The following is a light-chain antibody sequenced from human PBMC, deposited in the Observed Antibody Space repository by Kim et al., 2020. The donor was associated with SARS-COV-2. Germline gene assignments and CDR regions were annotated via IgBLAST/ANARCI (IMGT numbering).Light chain of an antibody. V-gene: IGLV2-23*02. Sequence: VSGSPGKPITISCTGTSSDVGSYNLVSWYQQHPGKAPKLMIYEVSKRPSGVSNRFSGSKSGNTASLTISGLQAEDEADYYCCSYVVFGGGTQLTVL. J-gene: IGLJ2*01. CDR2: EVS. CDR1: SSDVGSYNL. CDR3: CSYVV.